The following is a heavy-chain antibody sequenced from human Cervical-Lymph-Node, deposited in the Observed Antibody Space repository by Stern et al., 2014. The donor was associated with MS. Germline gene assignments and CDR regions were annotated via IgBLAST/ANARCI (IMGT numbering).Heavy chain of an antibody. Sequence: QVQLQESGPGLVKPSETLSLTCTVSGGSISSYYWSWIRQPPGNGLEWIGYIYYSGSTNYNPSLKSRVTISIDTSKKQFSLKLTSVTAADTAVYYCARSYALAGSLLDYWGQGTLVTVSS. V-gene: IGHV4-59*01. CDR1: GGSISSYY. D-gene: IGHD6-19*01. CDR2: IYYSGST. CDR3: ARSYALAGSLLDY. J-gene: IGHJ4*02.